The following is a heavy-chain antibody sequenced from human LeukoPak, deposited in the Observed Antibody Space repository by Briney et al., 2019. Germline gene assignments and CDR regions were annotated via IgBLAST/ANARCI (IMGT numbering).Heavy chain of an antibody. Sequence: SETLSLTCTVSGYSISSGYYWGWIRQPPGKGLEWIGSIYYSGSTYYNPSLKSRVTISVDTSKNQFSLKLSSVTAADTAVYYCARGSYYPDYWGQGTLVTVSS. D-gene: IGHD1-26*01. V-gene: IGHV4-38-2*02. CDR2: IYYSGST. CDR1: GYSISSGYY. J-gene: IGHJ4*02. CDR3: ARGSYYPDY.